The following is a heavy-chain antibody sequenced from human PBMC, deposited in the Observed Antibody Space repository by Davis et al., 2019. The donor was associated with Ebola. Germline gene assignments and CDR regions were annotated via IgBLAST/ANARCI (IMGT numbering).Heavy chain of an antibody. V-gene: IGHV3-23*01. D-gene: IGHD1-26*01. CDR3: ARVESGNYYYY. CDR2: ISDSGDST. CDR1: GFTFSNFA. J-gene: IGHJ4*02. Sequence: PGGSLRLSCAASGFTFSNFAMSWVRQAPGEGLEWVSAISDSGDSTDYTDSVKGRFTISRHNSKNTLYLQMSSLRKEDTALYYCARVESGNYYYYWGQGTLVTVAS.